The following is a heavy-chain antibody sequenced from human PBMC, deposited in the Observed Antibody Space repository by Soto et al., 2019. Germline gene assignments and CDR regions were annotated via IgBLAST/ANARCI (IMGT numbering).Heavy chain of an antibody. J-gene: IGHJ6*02. D-gene: IGHD5-12*01. CDR2: IYYSGST. Sequence: SETLSLTCTVSGGSVSSGSYYWSWIRQPPGKGLEWIGYIYYSGSTNYNPSLKSRVTISVDTSKNQFSLKLSSVTAADTAVYYCATITYSGYGSDYYYGMDVWGQGTTVTVSS. V-gene: IGHV4-61*01. CDR1: GGSVSSGSYY. CDR3: ATITYSGYGSDYYYGMDV.